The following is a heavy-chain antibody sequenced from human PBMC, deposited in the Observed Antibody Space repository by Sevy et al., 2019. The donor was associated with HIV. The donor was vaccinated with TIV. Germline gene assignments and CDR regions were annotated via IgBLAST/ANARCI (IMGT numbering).Heavy chain of an antibody. CDR2: VSPTSLST. Sequence: GGSLRLSCTASGFSFSNYVMAWVRQAPGKGLEWVSSVSPTSLSTYYAESVKGRFTISRDNSKNTLYLQMNSLRAEDTAIFSCANLPGGMIPGNGALDSWGGEPWSPSPQ. CDR1: GFSFSNYV. D-gene: IGHD3-16*01. V-gene: IGHV3-23*01. CDR3: ANLPGGMIPGNGALDS. J-gene: IGHJ4*02.